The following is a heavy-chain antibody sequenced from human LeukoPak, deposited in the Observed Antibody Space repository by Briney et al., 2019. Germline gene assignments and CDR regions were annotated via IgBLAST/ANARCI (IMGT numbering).Heavy chain of an antibody. CDR3: ARGPPDGDYFDY. Sequence: SETLSLTCTVSGGSVSSGSYYWSWIRQPPGKGLEGTGNIDDTGSTNYNPSLKRRFTISVDTSENQFSLKLSSVTAADTAVYYCARGPPDGDYFDYWGQGTLVTVSS. CDR2: IDDTGST. J-gene: IGHJ4*02. CDR1: GGSVSSGSYY. D-gene: IGHD4-17*01. V-gene: IGHV4-61*01.